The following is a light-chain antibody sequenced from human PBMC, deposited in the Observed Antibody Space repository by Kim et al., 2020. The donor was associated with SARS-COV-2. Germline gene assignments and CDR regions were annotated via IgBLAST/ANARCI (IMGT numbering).Light chain of an antibody. CDR3: CSYAGSYTWI. V-gene: IGLV2-11*01. Sequence: QSALTQPRSVSGSPGQSVTMSCAGTSDDVGGYDYVSWYQQHPGKTPKVMIYDVNKRPSGVPDRFSGSKSGNTASLTISGLQAEDEADYYCCSYAGSYTWIFGGGTQLTVL. J-gene: IGLJ2*01. CDR2: DVN. CDR1: SDDVGGYDY.